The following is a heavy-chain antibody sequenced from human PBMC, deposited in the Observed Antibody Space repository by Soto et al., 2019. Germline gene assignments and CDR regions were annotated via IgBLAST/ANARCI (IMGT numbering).Heavy chain of an antibody. D-gene: IGHD5-12*01. CDR1: GGSISSSNW. CDR2: IYHSGST. CDR3: ARARGYSGYDSDY. Sequence: SETLSLTCAVSGGSISSSNWWSWVRQPPGKGLEWIGEIYHSGSTNYNPSLKSRVTISVDKSKNQFSLKLSSVTAADTAVYYCARARGYSGYDSDYWGQGTLVTVSS. V-gene: IGHV4-4*02. J-gene: IGHJ4*02.